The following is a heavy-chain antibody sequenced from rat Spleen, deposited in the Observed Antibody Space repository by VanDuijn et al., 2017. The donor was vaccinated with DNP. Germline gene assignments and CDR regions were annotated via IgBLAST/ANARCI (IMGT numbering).Heavy chain of an antibody. Sequence: EVQLQESGPGLVKPSQSLSLTCSVTGYSISTSYRWNWIRKYPGNKLECMGYINSAGSTHYNPSLKSRISLTSDTSKNQFFLQVISVTPDDTGTYYCARWPGYHPPYAMDAWGQGTSVTVSS. V-gene: IGHV3-3*01. CDR1: GYSISTSYR. D-gene: IGHD1-4*01. CDR3: ARWPGYHPPYAMDA. J-gene: IGHJ4*01. CDR2: INSAGST.